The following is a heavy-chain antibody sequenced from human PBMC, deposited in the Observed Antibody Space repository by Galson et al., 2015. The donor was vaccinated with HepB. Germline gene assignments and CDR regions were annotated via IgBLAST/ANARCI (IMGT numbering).Heavy chain of an antibody. CDR2: TYYRSKWNN. V-gene: IGHV6-1*01. D-gene: IGHD5-24*01. CDR1: GDSVSSNSSL. CDR3: ARVLRLRKGYKSPLDY. J-gene: IGHJ4*02. Sequence: CAISGDSVSSNSSLWNWIRQSPSRGLEWLGRTYYRSKWNNDYAVSVKGRISVTSDTSKNHFSLQLNSVTPEDTAVYFCARVLRLRKGYKSPLDYWGQGTLVTVSS.